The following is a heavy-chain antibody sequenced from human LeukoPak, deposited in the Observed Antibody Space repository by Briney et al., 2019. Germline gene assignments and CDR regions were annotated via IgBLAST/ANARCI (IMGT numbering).Heavy chain of an antibody. J-gene: IGHJ3*02. CDR1: GFTVSNAC. CDR2: ITSSSSTI. Sequence: GGSLRLSCAASGFTVSNACMNWVRQAPGKGLECLSYITSSSSTIYYADSVKGRFTISRDNAKNSLYLQMNSLRDEDTAVYYCARAAYNAFDIWGQGTMVTVSS. D-gene: IGHD2-21*01. V-gene: IGHV3-48*02. CDR3: ARAAYNAFDI.